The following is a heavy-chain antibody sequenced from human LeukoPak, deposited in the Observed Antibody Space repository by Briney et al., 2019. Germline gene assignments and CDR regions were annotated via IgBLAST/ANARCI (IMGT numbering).Heavy chain of an antibody. CDR2: IDPNSGGT. V-gene: IGHV1-2*02. J-gene: IGHJ5*02. D-gene: IGHD5-18*01. CDR3: ARDIVMVTYWFDP. Sequence: ASVKVSCKASGYTLTGYYMHWGRQVPGQGLEWMGWIDPNSGGTKYAQKFQGRVTLTRDTSISTAYMELSRLRSDDTAVYYCARDIVMVTYWFDPWGQGTLVTVSS. CDR1: GYTLTGYY.